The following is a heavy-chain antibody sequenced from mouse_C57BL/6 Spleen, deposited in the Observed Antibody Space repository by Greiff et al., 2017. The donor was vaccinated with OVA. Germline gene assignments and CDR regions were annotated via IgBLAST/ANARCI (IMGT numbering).Heavy chain of an antibody. V-gene: IGHV1-55*01. CDR3: ARYYYGNYGWFAY. Sequence: QVQLKQPGAELVKPGASVQMSCKASGYTFTSYWITWVKQRPGQGLEWIGDIYPGSGSTNYNEKFKSKATLTVDTSSSTAYMQLSSLTSEDSAVYYCARYYYGNYGWFAYWGQGTLVTVSA. J-gene: IGHJ3*01. CDR1: GYTFTSYW. CDR2: IYPGSGST. D-gene: IGHD2-1*01.